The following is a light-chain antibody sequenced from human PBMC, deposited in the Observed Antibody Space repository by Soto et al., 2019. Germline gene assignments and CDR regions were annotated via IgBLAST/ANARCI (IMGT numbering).Light chain of an antibody. V-gene: IGKV2D-29*02. CDR3: MQSTQLPPT. J-gene: IGKJ5*01. Sequence: VMTQTPLSLSVAPGQPASISCKSSQSLLHITGETFLFWYLQEPGQSPQLLIYEVSTRVSGVPDRFSGSGSGTDFTLEISRVETDDVGIYYCMQSTQLPPTFGQGTRLEIK. CDR1: QSLLHITGETF. CDR2: EVS.